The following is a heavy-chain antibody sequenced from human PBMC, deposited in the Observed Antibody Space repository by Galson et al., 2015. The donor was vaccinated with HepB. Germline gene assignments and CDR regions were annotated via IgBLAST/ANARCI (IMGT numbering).Heavy chain of an antibody. D-gene: IGHD5-18*01. J-gene: IGHJ4*02. Sequence: SLRLSCAASGFTFSSYGMHWVRQAPGKGLEWVAVISYDGSNKYYADSVKGRFTISRDNPKNTLYLQMNSLRAEDTAVYYCARDQLKIQLWIPGDYWGQGTLVTVSS. V-gene: IGHV3-30*03. CDR3: ARDQLKIQLWIPGDY. CDR1: GFTFSSYG. CDR2: ISYDGSNK.